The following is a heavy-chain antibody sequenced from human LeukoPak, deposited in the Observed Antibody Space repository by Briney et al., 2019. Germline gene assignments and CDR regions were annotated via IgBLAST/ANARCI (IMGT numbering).Heavy chain of an antibody. CDR1: GGSISSGSYY. J-gene: IGHJ3*02. V-gene: IGHV4-61*02. D-gene: IGHD3-3*01. CDR3: ARGFGVVIIEGFVAFDT. Sequence: SETLSLTCTVSGGSISSGSYYWSWIRQPAGKGLEWIGRIYTSGSTNYNPSLKRRVTISVDTSKNQSSLKLSSVTAADTAVYYCARGFGVVIIEGFVAFDTWGQGTMVTVSS. CDR2: IYTSGST.